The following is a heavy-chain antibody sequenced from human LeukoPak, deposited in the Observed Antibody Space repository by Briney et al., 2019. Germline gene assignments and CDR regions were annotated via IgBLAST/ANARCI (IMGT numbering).Heavy chain of an antibody. CDR2: VSSSGTTM. CDR1: GFTFNTYE. J-gene: IGHJ4*02. V-gene: IGHV3-48*03. CDR3: ARRYCSCASCLFDY. D-gene: IGHD2-2*01. Sequence: GGSLRLSCAASGFTFNTYEMSWVRQAPGKGLEWVSCVSSSGTTMYHADSVKGRFTISRDNAKNSLYLQMNSLRAEDAAVYYCARRYCSCASCLFDYWGQGTLVTVSS.